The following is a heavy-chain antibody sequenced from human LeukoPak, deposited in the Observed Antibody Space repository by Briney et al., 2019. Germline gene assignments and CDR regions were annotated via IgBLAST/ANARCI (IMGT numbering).Heavy chain of an antibody. D-gene: IGHD6-6*01. J-gene: IGHJ6*03. Sequence: GRSLRLSCAVSGFTSSDYYMSWVRPAPGEGLEWVSYISSIGSTIYYTDSGKGRSTIYRDNAKNSLYQQMNSLRAEDTAVYYCAREGEGAARPYYYYYYMDVWGKGTTVTVSS. CDR3: AREGEGAARPYYYYYYMDV. V-gene: IGHV3-11*04. CDR2: ISSIGSTI. CDR1: GFTSSDYY.